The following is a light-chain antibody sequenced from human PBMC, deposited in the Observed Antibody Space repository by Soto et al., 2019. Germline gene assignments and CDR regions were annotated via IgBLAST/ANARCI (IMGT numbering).Light chain of an antibody. CDR1: HDIRSD. Sequence: DIQMTQSPSSLSASVGDRATITCRTSHDIRSDLGRFQQKPGKAPKRLIYAASTLQSGVPSRFSGSRSGTEFTLTISSLQPEDFATYYCLQHNSYPFTFGPGTKVDIK. CDR2: AAS. J-gene: IGKJ3*01. CDR3: LQHNSYPFT. V-gene: IGKV1-17*01.